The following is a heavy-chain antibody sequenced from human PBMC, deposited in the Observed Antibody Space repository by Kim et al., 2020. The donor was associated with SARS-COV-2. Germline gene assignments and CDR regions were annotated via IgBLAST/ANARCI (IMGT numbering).Heavy chain of an antibody. V-gene: IGHV3-30*04. J-gene: IGHJ6*02. CDR1: GFTFSSYA. CDR3: AREFGRDDSSGYYSLYYYYGMDV. Sequence: GGSLRLSCAASGFTFSSYAMHWVRQAPGKGLEWVAVISYDGSNKYYADSVKGRFTISRDNSKNTLYLQMNSLRAEDTAVYYCAREFGRDDSSGYYSLYYYYGMDVWGQGTTVTVSS. CDR2: ISYDGSNK. D-gene: IGHD3-22*01.